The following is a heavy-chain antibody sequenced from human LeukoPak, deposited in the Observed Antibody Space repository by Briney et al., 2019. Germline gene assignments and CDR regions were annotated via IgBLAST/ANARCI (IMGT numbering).Heavy chain of an antibody. CDR1: GGTFSSYA. J-gene: IGHJ4*02. D-gene: IGHD3-10*01. Sequence: ASVKVSCKASGGTFSSYAISWVRQAPGQGLEWMGGIIPTFGTANYAQKFQGRVTITADESTSTAYMELSSLRSEDTAVYYCARSPRAVRGVIITLVQFDYWGQGTLVTVSS. CDR3: ARSPRAVRGVIITLVQFDY. CDR2: IIPTFGTA. V-gene: IGHV1-69*13.